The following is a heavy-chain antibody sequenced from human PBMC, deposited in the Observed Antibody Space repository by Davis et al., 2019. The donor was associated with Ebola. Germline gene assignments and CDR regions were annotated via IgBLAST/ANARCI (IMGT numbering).Heavy chain of an antibody. V-gene: IGHV4-34*01. D-gene: IGHD6-13*01. CDR1: GGSFSGYY. CDR3: ARRYSISWYDL. J-gene: IGHJ5*02. CDR2: INHSGST. Sequence: SETLSLTCAVYGGSFSGYYWSWIRHPPGKGLEWIGEINHSGSTNYNPSLKSRVTISVDTSKNQFSLKLSSVTAADTAVYYCARRYSISWYDLWGQGTLVTVSS.